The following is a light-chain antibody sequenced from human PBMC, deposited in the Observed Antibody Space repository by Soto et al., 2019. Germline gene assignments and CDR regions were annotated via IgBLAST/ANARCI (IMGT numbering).Light chain of an antibody. CDR3: QHQNNFPFT. CDR2: AAS. CDR1: QDIGTY. Sequence: DIQMTQSPSSLSASVGDRVTITCRASQDIGTYLVWFQQKPGEAPKSLIYAASSLQAGVPSTFSGSGSGTTFILTIISLQPEDIATYYCQHQNNFPFTFGPGTKVDLK. V-gene: IGKV1-16*01. J-gene: IGKJ3*01.